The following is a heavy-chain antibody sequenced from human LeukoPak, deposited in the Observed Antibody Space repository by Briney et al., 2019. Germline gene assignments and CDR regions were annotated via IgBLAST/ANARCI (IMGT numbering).Heavy chain of an antibody. V-gene: IGHV4-30-4*01. CDR2: IYYSGST. CDR3: ARVVVVAATVVFDY. D-gene: IGHD2-15*01. CDR1: GGSISSGDYY. Sequence: SETLSLTCTVSGGSISSGDYYWSWIRQPPGRGLEWIGYIYYSGSTYYNPSLKSRVTISVDTSKNQFSLKLSSVTAADTAVYYCARVVVVAATVVFDYWGQGTLVTVSS. J-gene: IGHJ4*02.